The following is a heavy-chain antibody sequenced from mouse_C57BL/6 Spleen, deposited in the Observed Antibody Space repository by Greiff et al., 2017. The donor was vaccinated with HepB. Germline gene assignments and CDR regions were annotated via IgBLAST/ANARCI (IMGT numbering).Heavy chain of an antibody. Sequence: VKLMESGPGLVAPSQSLSITCTVSGFSLTSYGVHWVRQPPGKGLEWLVVIWSDGSTTYNSALKSRLSISKDNSKSQVFLKMNSLQTDDTAMYYCARHEWLLREDAMDYWGQGTSVTVSS. V-gene: IGHV2-6-1*01. D-gene: IGHD2-3*01. CDR1: GFSLTSYG. CDR3: ARHEWLLREDAMDY. CDR2: IWSDGST. J-gene: IGHJ4*01.